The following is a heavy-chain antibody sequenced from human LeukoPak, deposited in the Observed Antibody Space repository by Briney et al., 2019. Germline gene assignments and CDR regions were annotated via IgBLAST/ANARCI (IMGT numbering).Heavy chain of an antibody. V-gene: IGHV4-38-2*01. CDR2: IYRNGSA. CDR1: RYSISSGYY. CDR3: ARVPYYDTTGYLLPLFDY. D-gene: IGHD3-22*01. J-gene: IGHJ4*02. Sequence: PSETLSLTCAVSRYSISSGYYWGWIRQSPGTGLEWIGGIYRNGSALYNPSLKSRVTISVDTSKNQFSLKLSSVTAADTAVYYCARVPYYDTTGYLLPLFDYWGQGTLVTVSS.